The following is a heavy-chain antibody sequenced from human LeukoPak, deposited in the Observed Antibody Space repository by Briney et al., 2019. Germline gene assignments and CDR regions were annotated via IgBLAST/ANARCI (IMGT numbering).Heavy chain of an antibody. D-gene: IGHD2-15*01. J-gene: IGHJ4*02. CDR1: GGSVRSSSYN. CDR2: IYYRGTT. CDR3: ARDRGGGSEMDYFDY. Sequence: SETLSLTCTVSGGSVRSSSYNWGWIRQPPGKGLEWIGTIYYRGTTYYNPSLKSRVTISVDTSKNQFSLKLSSVTAADTAVYYCARDRGGGSEMDYFDYWGQGTLITVSS. V-gene: IGHV4-39*07.